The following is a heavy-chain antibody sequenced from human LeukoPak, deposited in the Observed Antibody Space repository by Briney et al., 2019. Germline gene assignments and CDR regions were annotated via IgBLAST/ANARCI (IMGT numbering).Heavy chain of an antibody. CDR2: IFRGGST. D-gene: IGHD4-11*01. J-gene: IGHJ6*02. CDR1: GFTVSSNY. CDR3: ARTYYGNYLHYYYGMDV. Sequence: GGSLRLSCAASGFTVSSNYMSWVRQAPGKGLEWVSVIFRGGSTYYAECVKGRLTISRDNSKNTLYLQMNSLRAEDTAVYYCARTYYGNYLHYYYGMDVWGQGTTVTVSS. V-gene: IGHV3-53*01.